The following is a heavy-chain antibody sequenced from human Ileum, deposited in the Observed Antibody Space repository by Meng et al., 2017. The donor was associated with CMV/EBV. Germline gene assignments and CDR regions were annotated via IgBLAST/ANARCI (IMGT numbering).Heavy chain of an antibody. V-gene: IGHV4-59*01. J-gene: IGHJ4*02. Sequence: SCGSISSYYGSWIRQPPGKGLEWIGYIYYSGSTNYNPSLKSRVTISVDTSKNQFSLKLSSVTAADTAVYYCARTTPTVTKRRGYYFDYWGQGTLVTV. CDR2: IYYSGST. CDR1: CGSISSYY. D-gene: IGHD4-17*01. CDR3: ARTTPTVTKRRGYYFDY.